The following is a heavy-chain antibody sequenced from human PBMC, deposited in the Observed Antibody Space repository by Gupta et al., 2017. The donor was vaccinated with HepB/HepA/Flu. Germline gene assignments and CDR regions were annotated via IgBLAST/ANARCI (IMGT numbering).Heavy chain of an antibody. D-gene: IGHD3-3*01. CDR2: ISWDGGST. Sequence: MHWVRQAPGKGLEWVSLISWDGGSTYYADSVKGRFTISRDNSKNSLYLQMNSLRTEDTALYYCAKEVRGGFVEWSAAGYFDYWCQGTLVTVSS. V-gene: IGHV3-43*01. CDR3: AKEVRGGFVEWSAAGYFDY. J-gene: IGHJ4*02.